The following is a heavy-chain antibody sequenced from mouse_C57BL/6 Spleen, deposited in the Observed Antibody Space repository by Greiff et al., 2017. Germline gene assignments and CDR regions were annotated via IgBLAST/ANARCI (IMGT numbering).Heavy chain of an antibody. Sequence: EVKLVESGGGLVKPGGSLKLSCAASGFTFSDYGMHWVRQAPEKGLEWVAYISSGSSTIYYADTVKGRFTISRDNAKNTLFLQMTSLRSEDTAMYYCARLYYGSSYSAMDYGGQGTSVTVSS. J-gene: IGHJ4*01. V-gene: IGHV5-17*01. CDR3: ARLYYGSSYSAMDY. CDR1: GFTFSDYG. CDR2: ISSGSSTI. D-gene: IGHD1-1*01.